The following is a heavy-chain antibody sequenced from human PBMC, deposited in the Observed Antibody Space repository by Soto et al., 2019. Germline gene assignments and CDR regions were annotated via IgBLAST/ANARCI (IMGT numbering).Heavy chain of an antibody. CDR1: GGSISSYY. D-gene: IGHD3-10*01. CDR3: ARVLGYGVSGRGKNWFDP. J-gene: IGHJ5*02. V-gene: IGHV4-59*01. CDR2: IYYSGST. Sequence: SETLSLTCTVSGGSISSYYWSWIRQPPGKGLEWIGYIYYSGSTNYNPSLKSRVTISVDTSKNQFSLKLSPVTAADTAVYYCARVLGYGVSGRGKNWFDPWGQGTLVTVSS.